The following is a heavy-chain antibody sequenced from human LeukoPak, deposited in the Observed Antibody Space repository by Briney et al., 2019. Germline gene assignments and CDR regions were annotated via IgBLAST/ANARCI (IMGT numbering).Heavy chain of an antibody. V-gene: IGHV4-34*01. CDR2: INHSGST. J-gene: IGHJ4*02. D-gene: IGHD2-15*01. Sequence: SETLSLTCAVYGGSFSGYYWSWIRQPPGKGLEWIGEINHSGSTNYNPSLKSRVTISVDTSKNQFSLKLSSVTAADTAVYYCARGHPGLPSARRLFDLNLRAFDYWGQGTLVAVSS. CDR3: ARGHPGLPSARRLFDLNLRAFDY. CDR1: GGSFSGYY.